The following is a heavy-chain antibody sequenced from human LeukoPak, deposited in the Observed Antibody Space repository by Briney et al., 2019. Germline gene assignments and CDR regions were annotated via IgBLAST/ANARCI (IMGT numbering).Heavy chain of an antibody. CDR1: GFTFSSYS. CDR2: ISSSSSYI. J-gene: IGHJ1*01. Sequence: GGSLRLSCAASGFTFSSYSMNWVRQAPGKGLEWVSSISSSSSYIYYADSVKGRFTISRDNAKNSLYLQMNSLRAEDTAVYYCARDCYYGSGSPPDPFQHWGQGTLITVSS. V-gene: IGHV3-21*01. D-gene: IGHD3-10*01. CDR3: ARDCYYGSGSPPDPFQH.